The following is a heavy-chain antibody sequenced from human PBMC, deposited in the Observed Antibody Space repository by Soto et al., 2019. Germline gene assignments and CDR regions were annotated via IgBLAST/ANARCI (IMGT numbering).Heavy chain of an antibody. CDR2: IIPIFGTA. D-gene: IGHD1-26*01. CDR1: GGTFSSYA. CDR3: ARDPNRVVGGTTYFGY. J-gene: IGHJ4*02. Sequence: QVQLVQSGAEVKKPGSSVKVSCKASGGTFSSYAISWVRQAPGQGLEWMGGIIPIFGTANYAQKFQGRVTITADEYTSPAYMELSSLRSEDTAVYYCARDPNRVVGGTTYFGYWGQGTLVTVSS. V-gene: IGHV1-69*12.